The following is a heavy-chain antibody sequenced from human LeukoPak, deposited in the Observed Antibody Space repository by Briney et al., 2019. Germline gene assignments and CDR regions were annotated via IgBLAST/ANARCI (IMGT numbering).Heavy chain of an antibody. D-gene: IGHD6-13*01. CDR3: ATSDGLGSTFDY. CDR1: GGTFSSYA. CDR2: VIPILGIA. Sequence: ASVKVSCKASGGTFSSYAISWVRQAPGQGLEWMGRVIPILGIANYAQKFQGRVTITADKSTSTAYMELSSLRSEDTAVYYCATSDGLGSTFDYWGQGTLVTVSS. J-gene: IGHJ4*02. V-gene: IGHV1-69*04.